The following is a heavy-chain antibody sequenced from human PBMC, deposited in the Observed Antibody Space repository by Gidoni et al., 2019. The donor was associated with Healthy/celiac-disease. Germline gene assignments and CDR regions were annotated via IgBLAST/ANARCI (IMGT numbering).Heavy chain of an antibody. CDR2: INPSGGST. CDR1: GYTFTSYY. J-gene: IGHJ6*03. Sequence: QVQLVQSGAEVKKPGASVKVSCKASGYTFTSYYMHWVRPAPGQGLEWMGIINPSGGSTSYAQKFQGRVTMTRDTSTSTVYMELSSLRSEDTAVYYCARSARFYDFWSGDEPPFMDVWGKGTTVTVSS. V-gene: IGHV1-46*01. CDR3: ARSARFYDFWSGDEPPFMDV. D-gene: IGHD3-3*01.